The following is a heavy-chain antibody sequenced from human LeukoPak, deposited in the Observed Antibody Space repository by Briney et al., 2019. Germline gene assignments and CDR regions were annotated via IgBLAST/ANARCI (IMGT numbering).Heavy chain of an antibody. J-gene: IGHJ4*02. V-gene: IGHV4-34*01. CDR3: ARGTSTDRPYDFWSGYYTPLVDY. CDR1: GGSFSGYY. D-gene: IGHD3-3*01. CDR2: INHSGST. Sequence: PSETLSLTCAVYGGSFSGYYWSWIRQPPGKGLEWIGEINHSGSTNYNPSLKSRVTISVDTSKNQFSLKLSSVTAADTAVYYCARGTSTDRPYDFWSGYYTPLVDYWGQGTLVTVSS.